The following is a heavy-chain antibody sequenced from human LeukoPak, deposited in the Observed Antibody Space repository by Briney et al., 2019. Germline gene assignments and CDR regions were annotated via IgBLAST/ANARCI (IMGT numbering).Heavy chain of an antibody. V-gene: IGHV4-31*03. CDR3: ARDYGRQTTVVTPT. Sequence: PSQTLSLTCTVSGGSISSGGYYWSWIRQHAGKGLEWIGYIYYSGSTYYNPSLKSRVTISVDTSKNQFSLKLSSVTAADTAVYYCARDYGRQTTVVTPTWGQGTLVTVSS. CDR1: GGSISSGGYY. J-gene: IGHJ5*02. D-gene: IGHD4-23*01. CDR2: IYYSGST.